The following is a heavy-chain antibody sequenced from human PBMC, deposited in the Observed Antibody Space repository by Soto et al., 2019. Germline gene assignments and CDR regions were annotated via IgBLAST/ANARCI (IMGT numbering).Heavy chain of an antibody. D-gene: IGHD1-26*01. Sequence: XETLSLTCTVSGGSISSSNYYWGWIRQAPGKGLEWIGNIYYSGSTYYNPSLKSRVTVSVDTSKNQFSLKLSSVTAADTAVYYCARRVVGAIKGFDYWGQGTLVTVSS. CDR2: IYYSGST. CDR3: ARRVVGAIKGFDY. CDR1: GGSISSSNYY. J-gene: IGHJ4*02. V-gene: IGHV4-39*01.